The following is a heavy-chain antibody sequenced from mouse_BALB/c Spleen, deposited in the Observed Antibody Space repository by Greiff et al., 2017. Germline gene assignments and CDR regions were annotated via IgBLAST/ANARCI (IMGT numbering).Heavy chain of an antibody. CDR2: SRNKANDYTT. J-gene: IGHJ1*01. V-gene: IGHV7-1*02. Sequence: EVKLMESGGGLVQPGGSLRLSCATSGFTFSDFYMEWVRQPPGKRLEWISASRNKANDYTTEYSASVKGRFIVSRDTSQSILYLQMNALRAEDTAIYYCARDNGWYFDVWGAGTTVTVSS. CDR1: GFTFSDFY. CDR3: ARDNGWYFDV.